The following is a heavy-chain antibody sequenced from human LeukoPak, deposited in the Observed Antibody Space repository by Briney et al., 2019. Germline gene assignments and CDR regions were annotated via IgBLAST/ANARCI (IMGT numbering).Heavy chain of an antibody. D-gene: IGHD7-27*01. V-gene: IGHV3-15*01. CDR2: IKRNHDGGTS. Sequence: PGGSLRLSCAASGFTINNAWMNWVRQAPGKGLEWVGRIKRNHDGGTSDYAAPVKGRFTISRDDSKNTLYLQMNSLKSDDTAVYFCTLGMWYFDLWGRGTLVTVSS. CDR3: TLGMWYFDL. CDR1: GFTINNAW. J-gene: IGHJ2*01.